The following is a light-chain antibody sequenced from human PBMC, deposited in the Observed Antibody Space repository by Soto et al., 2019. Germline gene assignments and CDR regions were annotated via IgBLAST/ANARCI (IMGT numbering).Light chain of an antibody. CDR2: GVS. CDR3: NSYTSTSFWV. V-gene: IGLV2-14*01. Sequence: QPASVSGSPGQSITISCTGTSSDVGAYNYVSWYQQHPGKAPKLMIYGVSNRLSGISDRFSGSKSGNTASLTISGLQAEDEADYYCNSYTSTSFWVFGGGTKVTVL. CDR1: SSDVGAYNY. J-gene: IGLJ3*02.